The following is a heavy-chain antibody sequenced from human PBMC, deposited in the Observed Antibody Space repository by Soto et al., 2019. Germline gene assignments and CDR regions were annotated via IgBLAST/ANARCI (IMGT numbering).Heavy chain of an antibody. CDR1: GYTFTTYG. CDR2: ISPYNGNT. D-gene: IGHD3-10*01. CDR3: TTGWFGEFVYYFDY. J-gene: IGHJ4*02. Sequence: QVQLVQSGAEVKKPGASVKVSCKTSGYTFTTYGISWVRQAPGQGLEWMGWISPYNGNTKYAQKLQGRVTMTADTSTSKAYMDLRSLTSDDTAVSYCTTGWFGEFVYYFDYWGQGTLVTVSS. V-gene: IGHV1-18*01.